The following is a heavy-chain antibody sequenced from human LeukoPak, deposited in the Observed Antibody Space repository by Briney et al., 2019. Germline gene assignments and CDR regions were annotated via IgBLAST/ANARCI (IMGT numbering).Heavy chain of an antibody. J-gene: IGHJ6*03. CDR3: AREASAAPNYYYYYYMDV. Sequence: SETLSLTCTVSGGSISSYYWSWIRQPAGKGLEWIGRIYTSGSTNYNPSLKSRVTMSVDTSKNQFSLKLSSVTAADTAVYYCAREASAAPNYYYYYYMDVWGKGTTVTVSS. D-gene: IGHD2-2*01. V-gene: IGHV4-4*07. CDR2: IYTSGST. CDR1: GGSISSYY.